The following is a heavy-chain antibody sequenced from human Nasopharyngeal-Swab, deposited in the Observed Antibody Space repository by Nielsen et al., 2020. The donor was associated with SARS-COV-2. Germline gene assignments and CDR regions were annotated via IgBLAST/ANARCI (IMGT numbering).Heavy chain of an antibody. Sequence: WIRQPPGKGLEWIGNIYYSGSTSYNPSLKSRVTISVDTSKKQFSLKLSSVTSADTAVYFCARGLSSYGYYNWGQGTLVTVSS. V-gene: IGHV4-59*01. CDR2: IYYSGST. J-gene: IGHJ4*02. D-gene: IGHD5-18*01. CDR3: ARGLSSYGYYN.